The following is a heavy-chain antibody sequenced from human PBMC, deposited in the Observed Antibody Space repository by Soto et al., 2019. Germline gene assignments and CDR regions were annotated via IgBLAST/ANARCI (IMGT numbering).Heavy chain of an antibody. J-gene: IGHJ6*03. Sequence: EVQLLESGGGLVQPGGSLRLSCAASGFTFSTYAMSWVRQAPGKGLEWVATITTSGGNTYYASSVQGRFTISRDNTKNRMYPQINSLRAVDTAVYYCAGRYCTNGGCYTNYYSYIDVWGKGTTVTVSS. V-gene: IGHV3-23*01. CDR3: AGRYCTNGGCYTNYYSYIDV. D-gene: IGHD2-8*01. CDR1: GFTFSTYA. CDR2: ITTSGGNT.